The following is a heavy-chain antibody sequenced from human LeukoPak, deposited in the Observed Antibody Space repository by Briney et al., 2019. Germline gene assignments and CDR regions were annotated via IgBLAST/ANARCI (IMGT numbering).Heavy chain of an antibody. CDR2: ISSSGSTI. CDR1: GFTFSSYE. J-gene: IGHJ6*03. V-gene: IGHV3-48*03. Sequence: GGSLRLSCAASGFTFSSYEMNWVRQAPGKGLEWVSYISSSGSTIYYADSVKGRFTISRDNAKNSLYLQMNSLRAEDTAVYYCARDLRDIVVVPAAISYYYYYMDVWGKGPRSPSP. D-gene: IGHD2-2*01. CDR3: ARDLRDIVVVPAAISYYYYYMDV.